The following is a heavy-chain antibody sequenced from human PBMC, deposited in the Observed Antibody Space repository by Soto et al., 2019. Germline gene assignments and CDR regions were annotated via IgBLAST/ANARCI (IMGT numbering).Heavy chain of an antibody. CDR3: AIRPSHRSKDFDY. CDR2: ISGGGVST. CDR1: GFTFDNYA. V-gene: IGHV3-23*01. D-gene: IGHD2-15*01. J-gene: IGHJ4*02. Sequence: GSLRLSCAASGFTFDNYAMTWVRQAPGKGLECVSAISGGGVSTYYTDSVKGRFTISRDNSKNTLYPQMNSLRAEDTAVYYCAIRPSHRSKDFDYWGQGTLVTVSS.